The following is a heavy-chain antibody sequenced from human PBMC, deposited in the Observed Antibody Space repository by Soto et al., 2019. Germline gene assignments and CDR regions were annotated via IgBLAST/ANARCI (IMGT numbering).Heavy chain of an antibody. J-gene: IGHJ6*03. CDR3: AKDITIFGVVTLPYYMDV. D-gene: IGHD3-3*01. Sequence: GGSLRLSCAASGFTFSSYGMHWVRQAPGKGLEWVAVISYDGSNKYYADSVKGRFTISRDNSKNTLYLQMNSLRAEDTAVYYCAKDITIFGVVTLPYYMDVWGKGTTVTVSS. V-gene: IGHV3-30*18. CDR2: ISYDGSNK. CDR1: GFTFSSYG.